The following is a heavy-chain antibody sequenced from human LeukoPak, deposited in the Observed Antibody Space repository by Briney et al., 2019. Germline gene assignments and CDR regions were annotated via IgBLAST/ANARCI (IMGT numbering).Heavy chain of an antibody. CDR2: IYTSGST. CDR1: GGSISSCY. CDR3: ARDHDLSDLTYYYDSSGYSPWFDP. Sequence: SETLSLTCTVSGGSISSCYWSWIRQPAGKGLEWIGRIYTSGSTNYNPSLKSRVTMSVDTSKNQFSLKLSSVTAADTAVYYCARDHDLSDLTYYYDSSGYSPWFDPWGQGTLVTVSS. J-gene: IGHJ5*02. D-gene: IGHD3-22*01. V-gene: IGHV4-4*07.